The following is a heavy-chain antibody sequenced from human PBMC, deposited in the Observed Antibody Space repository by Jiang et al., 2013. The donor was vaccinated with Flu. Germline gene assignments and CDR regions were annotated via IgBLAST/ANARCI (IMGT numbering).Heavy chain of an antibody. Sequence: TCTVSGGSISSSSYYWGWIASPRKGLEWIGSIYYSGSTYYNPSLKSRVTISVDTSKNQFSLKLSSVTAADTAVYYCARDNGVEGSSTPYYYYGMDVWGQGTTVTVSS. V-gene: IGHV4-39*07. CDR2: IYYSGST. D-gene: IGHD1-26*01. J-gene: IGHJ6*02. CDR1: GGSISSSSYY. CDR3: ARDNGVEGSSTPYYYYGMDV.